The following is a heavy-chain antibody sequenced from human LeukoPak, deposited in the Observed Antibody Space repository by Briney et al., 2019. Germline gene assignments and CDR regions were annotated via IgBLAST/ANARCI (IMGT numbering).Heavy chain of an antibody. D-gene: IGHD2-15*01. CDR2: IIPILGIA. J-gene: IGHJ4*02. CDR1: GGTFSSYA. Sequence: SVKVSCKASGGTFSSYAISWVRQAPGQGLEWMGRIIPILGIANYAQKFQGRVTITADKSTSTAYMELSSLRSEDTAVDYCASSDPTYCSGGSCYSVDYWGQGTLVTVSS. CDR3: ASSDPTYCSGGSCYSVDY. V-gene: IGHV1-69*04.